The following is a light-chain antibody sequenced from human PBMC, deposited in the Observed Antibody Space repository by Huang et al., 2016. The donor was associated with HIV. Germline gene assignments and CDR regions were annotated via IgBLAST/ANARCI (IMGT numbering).Light chain of an antibody. CDR1: QSIRSY. CDR3: QQSYSTLRYT. J-gene: IGKJ2*01. Sequence: DIQMTQSPSSLSASVGDRVTITCRASQSIRSYLNWYQQKPWKAPKLLIYAASILQSGGPSRFSGSGSVTDVTLTISSLQPEDFATYYCQQSYSTLRYTFGQGTKLEIK. V-gene: IGKV1-39*01. CDR2: AAS.